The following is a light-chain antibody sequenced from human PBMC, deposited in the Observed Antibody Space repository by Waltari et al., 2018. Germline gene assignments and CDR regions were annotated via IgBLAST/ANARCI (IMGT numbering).Light chain of an antibody. V-gene: IGLV3-21*02. CDR1: NIGMKT. CDR2: DDS. Sequence: SYVLTQSSSLSVAPGQTARISCGGNNIGMKTVHWYQQKPGQVPVLVVYDDSDRPSGIPERFSGSGSGTDFTLTISSLQAEDVAVYYCQQYYSTPFTFGPGT. CDR3: QQYYSTPFT. J-gene: IGLJ1*01.